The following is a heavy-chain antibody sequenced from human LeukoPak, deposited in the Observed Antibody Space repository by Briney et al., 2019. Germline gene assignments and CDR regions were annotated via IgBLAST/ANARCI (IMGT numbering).Heavy chain of an antibody. Sequence: ASVKISCXVSGYTFTDYYMHWVQQAPGKGLEWMGLVDPEDGETIYAEKFQGRVTITADTSTDTAYMELSSLRSEDTAVYYCATISSSWLDYWGQGTLVTVSS. J-gene: IGHJ4*02. CDR3: ATISSSWLDY. V-gene: IGHV1-69-2*01. CDR2: VDPEDGET. D-gene: IGHD6-13*01. CDR1: GYTFTDYY.